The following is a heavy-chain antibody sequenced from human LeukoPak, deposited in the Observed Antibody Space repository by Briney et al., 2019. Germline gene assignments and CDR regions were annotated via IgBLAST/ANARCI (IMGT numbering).Heavy chain of an antibody. V-gene: IGHV3-9*03. Sequence: GGSLRLSCAASGFIFDDYAMHWVRQARGKGLEGVAGISWNSGSRDYADSVKGRFIISRDNAQNSLYIHMNSLRAEDMALYYCAKEKAHDGGFSFDYWGGQGTLVTVSS. CDR3: AKEKAHDGGFSFDYW. CDR1: GFIFDDYA. D-gene: IGHD3-9*01. CDR2: ISWNSGSR. J-gene: IGHJ4*02.